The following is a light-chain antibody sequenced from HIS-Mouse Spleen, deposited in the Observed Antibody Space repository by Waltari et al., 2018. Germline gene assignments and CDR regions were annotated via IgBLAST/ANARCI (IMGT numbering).Light chain of an antibody. Sequence: DIVMTQSPDSLAVSLGERATINCKSSQSVLYSSNNKNYLAWYQQKPGQPPKLLIYWASTRESGDPDRFSGSGSGTDFTLTISSLQAEDVAVYYCQQYYSTPRTFGQGTKLEIK. CDR1: QSVLYSSNNKNY. CDR3: QQYYSTPRT. J-gene: IGKJ2*01. V-gene: IGKV4-1*01. CDR2: WAS.